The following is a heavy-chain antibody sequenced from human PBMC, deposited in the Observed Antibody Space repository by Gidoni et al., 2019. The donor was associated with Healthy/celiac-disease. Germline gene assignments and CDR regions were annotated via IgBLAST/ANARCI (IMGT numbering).Heavy chain of an antibody. V-gene: IGHV4-61*01. CDR3: ARDRRLGSGYCYGMDV. CDR2: IYYSGST. D-gene: IGHD3-10*01. J-gene: IGHJ6*02. CDR1: GGSVSSGSYY. Sequence: QVQLQESGPGLVKPSETLSLTCTVSGGSVSSGSYYWSWIRQPPGKGLEWIGYIYYSGSTNYNPSLKSRVTISVDTSKNQFSLKLSSVTAADTAVYYCARDRRLGSGYCYGMDVWGQGTTVTVSS.